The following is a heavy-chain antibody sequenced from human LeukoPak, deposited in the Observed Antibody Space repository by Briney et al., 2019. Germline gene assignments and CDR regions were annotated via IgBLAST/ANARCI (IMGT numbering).Heavy chain of an antibody. J-gene: IGHJ5*02. CDR2: IWHDGINK. CDR1: GLSLRSYG. Sequence: GGSLRLSCEASGLSLRSYGMHWVCQAPGKGLEWVAVIWHDGINKYYLESVNGRFTISRDTSENMLYLQMNSLRVEDTAVYYCVAAVAEGWFDPWGQGTLVTVSS. CDR3: VAAVAEGWFDP. V-gene: IGHV3-33*01. D-gene: IGHD6-13*01.